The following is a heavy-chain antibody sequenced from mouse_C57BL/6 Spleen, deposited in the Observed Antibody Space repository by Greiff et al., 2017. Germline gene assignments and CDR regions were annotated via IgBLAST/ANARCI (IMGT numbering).Heavy chain of an antibody. CDR2: INYDGSST. CDR3: ARVDTTVVAHWYFDV. D-gene: IGHD1-1*01. J-gene: IGHJ1*03. V-gene: IGHV5-16*01. CDR1: GFTFSDYY. Sequence: EVKLVESEGGLVQPGSSMKLSCTASGFTFSDYYMAWVRQVPEKGLEWVANINYDGSSTYYLDSLKSRFIISRDNAKNSLYLQMSSLKSEDTATYYCARVDTTVVAHWYFDVWGTGTTVTVSS.